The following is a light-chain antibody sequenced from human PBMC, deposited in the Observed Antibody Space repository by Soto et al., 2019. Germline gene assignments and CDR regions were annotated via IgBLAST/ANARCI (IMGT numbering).Light chain of an antibody. CDR3: QQRSNWPPEIT. CDR2: DAS. V-gene: IGKV3-11*01. J-gene: IGKJ5*01. CDR1: QSVSIY. Sequence: EIVLTQSPATLSLFPVERATLSCRASQSVSIYLAWYQQKPGQAPRLLIYDASNRATGIPARFSGSGSGTDFTLTISSLEPEDFAVYYCQQRSNWPPEITFGQGTRLEIK.